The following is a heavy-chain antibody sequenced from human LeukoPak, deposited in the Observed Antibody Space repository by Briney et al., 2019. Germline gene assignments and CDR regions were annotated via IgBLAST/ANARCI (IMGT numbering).Heavy chain of an antibody. CDR2: INQDGSEE. V-gene: IGHV3-7*01. CDR3: VRDGGVSGYDLLDY. D-gene: IGHD5-12*01. J-gene: IGHJ4*02. CDR1: GFTFSSSE. Sequence: GGSLRLSCAASGFTFSSSEMNWVRQAPGKGLEWVAHINQDGSEEHYMDSVKARFTISRDNAKNSLSLQMNSLRAEDTAVYYCVRDGGVSGYDLLDYWGQGTLVTVSS.